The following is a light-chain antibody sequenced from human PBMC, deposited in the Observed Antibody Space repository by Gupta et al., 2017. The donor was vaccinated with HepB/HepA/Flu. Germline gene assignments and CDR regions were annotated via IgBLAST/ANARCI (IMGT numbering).Light chain of an antibody. CDR2: KDS. CDR3: YSAADNNWV. V-gene: IGLV3-27*01. J-gene: IGLJ3*02. Sequence: SYALTQPSSVSVSPGQTARITCSGDVLKKKYARWFQQKPGQAPGRVIYKDSERPSGIPERFSGASSGTTVTLTISGAQVEDEADYYCYSAADNNWVFGGGTKLTVL. CDR1: VLKKKY.